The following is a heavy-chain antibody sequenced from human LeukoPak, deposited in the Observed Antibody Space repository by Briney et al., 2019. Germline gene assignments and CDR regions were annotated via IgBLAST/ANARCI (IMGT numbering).Heavy chain of an antibody. CDR1: GFTFDDYG. CDR2: INWNGGST. Sequence: GGSLTLSCAASGFTFDDYGMSWVRQAPGKGLEWVSGINWNGGSTGYADSVKGRFTISRDNAKNSLYLQMHSLRAEDTALYDCARDHPRAYYESSGSPPWGQGTMVTVSS. CDR3: ARDHPRAYYESSGSPP. J-gene: IGHJ3*01. V-gene: IGHV3-20*01. D-gene: IGHD3-22*01.